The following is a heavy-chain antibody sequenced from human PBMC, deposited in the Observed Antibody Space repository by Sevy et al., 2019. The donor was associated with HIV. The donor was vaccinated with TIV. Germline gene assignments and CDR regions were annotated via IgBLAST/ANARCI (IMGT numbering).Heavy chain of an antibody. V-gene: IGHV3-30*04. CDR2: ISYDGSNK. D-gene: IGHD3-22*01. J-gene: IGHJ4*02. CDR3: ASSGEYDSSGYYPYYFDY. CDR1: GFTFSSYA. Sequence: SLRLSCAASGFTFSSYAMHWVRQAPGKGLEWVAVISYDGSNKYYADSVKGRFTISRDNSKNTLYLQMNSLRAEDTAVYYCASSGEYDSSGYYPYYFDYWGQGTLVTVSS.